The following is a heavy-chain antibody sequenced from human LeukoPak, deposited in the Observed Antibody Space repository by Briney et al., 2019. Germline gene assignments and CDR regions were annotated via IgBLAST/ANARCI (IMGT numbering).Heavy chain of an antibody. CDR3: AKDLLNRHRSD. CDR2: ISYDGSNK. J-gene: IGHJ4*02. CDR1: GFTFSSYG. V-gene: IGHV3-30*18. D-gene: IGHD2-15*01. Sequence: GGSLRLSCAASGFTFSSYGMHWVRQAPGKGLEWVAVISYDGSNKYYADSVKGRFTISRDNAKNSLYLQMNSLRAEDTALYYCAKDLLNRHRSDWGQGTLVTVSS.